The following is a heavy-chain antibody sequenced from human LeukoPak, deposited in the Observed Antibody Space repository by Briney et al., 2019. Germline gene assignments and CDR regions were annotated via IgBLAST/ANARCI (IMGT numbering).Heavy chain of an antibody. CDR1: GGSISSSSYY. D-gene: IGHD6-19*01. Sequence: SETLSLTCAVYGGSISSSSYYWGWIRQPPGKGLEWIGSIYYSGSTYYNPSLKSRVTISVDTSKNQFSLKLSSVTAADTAVYYCARGVGSGWYWGYYMDVWGKGTTVTVSS. CDR2: IYYSGST. CDR3: ARGVGSGWYWGYYMDV. J-gene: IGHJ6*03. V-gene: IGHV4-39*07.